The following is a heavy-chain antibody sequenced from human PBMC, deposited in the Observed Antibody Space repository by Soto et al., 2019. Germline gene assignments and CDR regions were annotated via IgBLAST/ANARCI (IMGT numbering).Heavy chain of an antibody. CDR3: AKDIGYCSGGSCYYFDY. CDR1: GFTLRNYG. Sequence: EVQLLESGEGLVQPGGALRPSCAASGFTLRNYGMNWVRQAPGKGLEWVSTISGSGGSTYYADSVKGRFTISRDNSKNMLYLQMNSLRAEDTAVYYCAKDIGYCSGGSCYYFDYWGQGTLVTVSS. J-gene: IGHJ4*02. D-gene: IGHD2-15*01. CDR2: ISGSGGST. V-gene: IGHV3-23*01.